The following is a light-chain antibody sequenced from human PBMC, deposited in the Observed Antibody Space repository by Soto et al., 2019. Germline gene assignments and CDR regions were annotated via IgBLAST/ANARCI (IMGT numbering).Light chain of an antibody. CDR2: LGS. V-gene: IGKV2-28*01. J-gene: IGKJ1*01. CDR1: QSLLHSNGYNY. CDR3: MQPLPSWT. Sequence: DIVMTQSPLSLPVTPGEPPSISCRSSQSLLHSNGYNYLDWYLQKPGQSPQLLIYLGSNRASGVPDRFSGSGAGTDFTLKSSRVEAEDVGVYYCMQPLPSWTFGQGTKVEIK.